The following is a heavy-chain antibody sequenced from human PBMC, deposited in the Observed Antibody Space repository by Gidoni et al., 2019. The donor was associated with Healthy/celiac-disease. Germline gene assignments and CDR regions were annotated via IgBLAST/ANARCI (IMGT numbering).Heavy chain of an antibody. CDR1: GYTFTSYG. D-gene: IGHD1-20*01. CDR3: AGFPSIITGTTADAFDI. Sequence: QVQLVQSGAEVKKPGASVKVSCKASGYTFTSYGFSWVRQAPGQGLEWMGWISAYNGNTNDGQKLQGRVTMTTDTSTSTAYMELRSLRSDDTAVYYCAGFPSIITGTTADAFDIWGQGTMVTVSS. J-gene: IGHJ3*02. CDR2: ISAYNGNT. V-gene: IGHV1-18*01.